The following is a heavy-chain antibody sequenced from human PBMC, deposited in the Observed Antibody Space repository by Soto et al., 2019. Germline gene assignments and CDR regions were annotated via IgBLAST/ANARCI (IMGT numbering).Heavy chain of an antibody. CDR2: IWYDGSNK. D-gene: IGHD2-15*01. CDR1: GFTFSSYG. CDR3: ARAQVGYCSGGSCYSGYYYGMDV. V-gene: IGHV3-33*01. J-gene: IGHJ6*02. Sequence: PGGSLRLSCAASGFTFSSYGMHWVRQAPGKGLEWVAVIWYDGSNKYYADSVKGRFTISRDNSKNTLYLQMNSLRAEDTAVYYCARAQVGYCSGGSCYSGYYYGMDVWGQGTTVTSP.